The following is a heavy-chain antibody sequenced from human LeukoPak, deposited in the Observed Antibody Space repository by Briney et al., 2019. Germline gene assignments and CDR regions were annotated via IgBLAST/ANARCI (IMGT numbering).Heavy chain of an antibody. Sequence: GGSLRLSCTASGFTFSSYAMHWVRQAPGKGLEWVAVISYDGSNKYYADSVKGRFTISRDNSKNTLYLQMNSLRAGDTAVYYCARRGDGAFDIWGQGTMVTVSS. CDR2: ISYDGSNK. V-gene: IGHV3-30-3*01. J-gene: IGHJ3*02. CDR1: GFTFSSYA. CDR3: ARRGDGAFDI.